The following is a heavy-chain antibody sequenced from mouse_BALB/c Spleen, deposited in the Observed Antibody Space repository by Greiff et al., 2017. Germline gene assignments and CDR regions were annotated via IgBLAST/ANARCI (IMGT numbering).Heavy chain of an antibody. V-gene: IGHV5-6-3*01. CDR2: INSNGGST. J-gene: IGHJ2*01. D-gene: IGHD1-1*01. CDR3: ARDLDYYGSSYYFDY. Sequence: EVMLVESGGGLVQPGGSLKLSCAASGFTFSSYGMSWVRQTPDKRLELVATINSNGGSTYYPDSVKGRFTISRDNAKNTLYLQMSSLKSEDTAMYYCARDLDYYGSSYYFDYWGQGTTLTVSS. CDR1: GFTFSSYG.